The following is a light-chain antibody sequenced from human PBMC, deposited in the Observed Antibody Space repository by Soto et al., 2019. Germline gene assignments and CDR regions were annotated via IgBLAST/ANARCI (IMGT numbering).Light chain of an antibody. V-gene: IGLV9-49*01. CDR1: SGYSNYM. CDR2: VGTGGIVG. J-gene: IGLJ3*02. Sequence: QSVLTQPPSASASLGASVTLTCTLSSGYSNYMVDWFQQRPGKGPRFVMRVGTGGIVGSKGDGIPDRFSVSGSGLNRYLTIKNIQEEDESDYHCGADHGSGSNFALVFGGGTKVTVL. CDR3: GADHGSGSNFALV.